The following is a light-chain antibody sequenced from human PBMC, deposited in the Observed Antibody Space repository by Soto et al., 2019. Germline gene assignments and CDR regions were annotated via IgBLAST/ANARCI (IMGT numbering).Light chain of an antibody. CDR1: QSVSSNY. CDR2: GAS. V-gene: IGKV3-20*01. J-gene: IGKJ1*01. Sequence: EVVLTQTPGTLSLSPGERATLSCRASQSVSSNYLAWYQQRPGQAPRLLIYGASSRATGIPDRFSGSGSGTDFTLTISRLEPEDFAVYYCQQYGNSPQMFGQGTNVDIK. CDR3: QQYGNSPQM.